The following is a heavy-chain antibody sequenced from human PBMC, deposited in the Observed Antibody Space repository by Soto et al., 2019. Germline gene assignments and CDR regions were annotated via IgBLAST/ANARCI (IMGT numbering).Heavy chain of an antibody. CDR2: ISAYNGNT. J-gene: IGHJ5*02. CDR1: GYTFTTYA. CDR3: ARGGSGSYWVGWFDP. D-gene: IGHD3-10*01. V-gene: IGHV1-18*01. Sequence: ASVKVSCKASGYTFTTYAISWVRQAPRQGLEWMGWISAYNGNTNYAQKLQGRVTMTTDTSTSTAYMELRSLRSDDTAVYYCARGGSGSYWVGWFDPWGQGTLVTVSS.